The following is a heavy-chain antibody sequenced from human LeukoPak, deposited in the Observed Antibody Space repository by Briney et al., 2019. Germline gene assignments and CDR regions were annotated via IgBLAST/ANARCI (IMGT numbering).Heavy chain of an antibody. CDR1: GGTFRSYA. Sequence: ASVKVSCKASGGTFRSYAISWVRQAPGQGLEWMGGIIPIFGTANYAQKFQGTVTITTDESTSTAYMELSSLRSEDTAVYYCARGVAPYYDSPDVWGKGTTVTVSS. V-gene: IGHV1-69*05. CDR3: ARGVAPYYDSPDV. D-gene: IGHD3-22*01. J-gene: IGHJ6*04. CDR2: IIPIFGTA.